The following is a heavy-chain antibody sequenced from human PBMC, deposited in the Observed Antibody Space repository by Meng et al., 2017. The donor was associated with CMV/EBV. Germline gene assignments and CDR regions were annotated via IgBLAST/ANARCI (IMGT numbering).Heavy chain of an antibody. CDR2: LNHSGST. CDR1: GSLRGYY. CDR3: ARKRQGFRGDYVWNWFDP. D-gene: IGHD4-17*01. Sequence: GSLRGYYWSWLRQPPGQGLEWIGELNHSGSTNYNPSLKSRVTISVDTSKNQFSLKLSSVTAADTAVYYCARKRQGFRGDYVWNWFDPWGQGTLVTVSS. J-gene: IGHJ5*02. V-gene: IGHV4-34*01.